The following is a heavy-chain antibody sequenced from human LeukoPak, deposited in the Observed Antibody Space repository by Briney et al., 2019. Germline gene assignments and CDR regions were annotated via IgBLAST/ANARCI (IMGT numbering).Heavy chain of an antibody. CDR1: GGSISSGGYY. J-gene: IGHJ5*02. Sequence: SQTLSLTCTVSGGSISSGGYYWSWIRQHPGKGLEWIGYIYYSGSTYYNPSLKSRVTISVDTSKNQFSLKLSSVTAADTAVYYCARENRGIMITFGGVIFDPWGQGTLVTVSS. CDR3: ARENRGIMITFGGVIFDP. CDR2: IYYSGST. V-gene: IGHV4-31*03. D-gene: IGHD3-16*02.